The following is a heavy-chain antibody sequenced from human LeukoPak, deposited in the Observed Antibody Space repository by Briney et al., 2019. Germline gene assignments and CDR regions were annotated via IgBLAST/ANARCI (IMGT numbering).Heavy chain of an antibody. Sequence: ASVKVSCKASGFSFTSFGVTWVRQAPGQGLEWTGWISTYTGVTHYAEKFEDRVTMSIDTSTTTAYMELRSLRYDDTAVYYCARDSDYSGNGNGDWFDPWGQGTVVTVSS. CDR3: ARDSDYSGNGNGDWFDP. CDR2: ISTYTGVT. J-gene: IGHJ5*02. D-gene: IGHD4-11*01. V-gene: IGHV1-18*04. CDR1: GFSFTSFG.